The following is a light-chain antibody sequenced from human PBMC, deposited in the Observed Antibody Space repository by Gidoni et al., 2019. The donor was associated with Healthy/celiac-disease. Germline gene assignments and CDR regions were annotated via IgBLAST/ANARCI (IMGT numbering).Light chain of an antibody. J-gene: IGKJ1*01. V-gene: IGKV1-5*03. Sequence: DIQMTQSPSTLSASVGDRVTITCRASQSISSWFAWYQQTPGKAPKLLIYKASSLERGVPSRFSGSGSGTEFTLTISSLQPDDFATYYCQQYNSYSWTFXQXTKVXIK. CDR2: KAS. CDR1: QSISSW. CDR3: QQYNSYSWT.